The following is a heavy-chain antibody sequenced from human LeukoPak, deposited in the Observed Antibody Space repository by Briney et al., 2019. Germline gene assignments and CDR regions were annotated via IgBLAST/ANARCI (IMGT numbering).Heavy chain of an antibody. J-gene: IGHJ4*02. CDR1: GFSLSTSGMC. D-gene: IGHD3-10*01. CDR2: IDWDDDK. Sequence: SGPTLANPTQTLTLTCTFSGFSLSTSGMCVSWIRQPPGKALEWLARIDWDDDKYYSTFLKTRLTISKDTSKNQVVLTMTNMDPVDTATYYCARCSGSGSPGYFDYWGQGTLVTVSS. CDR3: ARCSGSGSPGYFDY. V-gene: IGHV2-70*11.